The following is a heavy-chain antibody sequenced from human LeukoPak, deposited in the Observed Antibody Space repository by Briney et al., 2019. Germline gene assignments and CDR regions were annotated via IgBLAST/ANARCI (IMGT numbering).Heavy chain of an antibody. V-gene: IGHV5-51*01. D-gene: IGHD2-2*01. CDR3: ARQPGMTAKSWYFDL. CDR2: IHPGDSHT. CDR1: GSTFTKYW. Sequence: GEPLHISSEASGSTFTKYWIGWVRQMPGKGLGWMGIIHPGDSHTWYSPVFQGQVTISADKSISMAYLQWSSLKASDPAMYFCARQPGMTAKSWYFDLWGRGTLVTVSS. J-gene: IGHJ2*01.